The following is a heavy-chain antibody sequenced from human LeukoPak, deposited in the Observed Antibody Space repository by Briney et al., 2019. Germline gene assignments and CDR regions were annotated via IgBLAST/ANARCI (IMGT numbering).Heavy chain of an antibody. D-gene: IGHD5-12*01. CDR2: ISGSGGST. Sequence: GGSLRLSCAASGFTFSSYAMSWVRQAPGKGLEWVSAISGSGGSTYYADSVKGRFTISRDNSENTLYLQMNSLRAEDTAVYYCARVQGETLPTNAFDIWGQGTIVTVSS. V-gene: IGHV3-23*01. J-gene: IGHJ3*02. CDR1: GFTFSSYA. CDR3: ARVQGETLPTNAFDI.